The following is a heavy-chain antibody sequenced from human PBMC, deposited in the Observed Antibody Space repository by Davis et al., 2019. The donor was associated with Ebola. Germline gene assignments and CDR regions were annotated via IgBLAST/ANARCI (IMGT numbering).Heavy chain of an antibody. V-gene: IGHV3-74*01. D-gene: IGHD3-16*01. Sequence: PGGSLRLSCAASGFTFSNFHIHWVRQTPGKGLVWVARIDPDGTGTNYADSVKGRFTISRDNAKNTLSLQMNSLRVDDTAVYYCARENWAYDYWGQGTRVTVSS. J-gene: IGHJ4*02. CDR3: ARENWAYDY. CDR1: GFTFSNFH. CDR2: IDPDGTGT.